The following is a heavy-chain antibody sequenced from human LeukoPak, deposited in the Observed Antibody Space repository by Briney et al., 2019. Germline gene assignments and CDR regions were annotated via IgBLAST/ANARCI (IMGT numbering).Heavy chain of an antibody. CDR3: AKDRDVGYYDFWSGYYTGWPEYFQH. J-gene: IGHJ1*01. CDR2: ISGSGGST. D-gene: IGHD3-3*01. V-gene: IGHV3-23*01. Sequence: GGSLRLSCAASGFTFSSYAMSWVRQAPGKGLEWVSAISGSGGSTYYADSVKGRFTISRDNSKNTLYLQMNSLRAEDTAVYYCAKDRDVGYYDFWSGYYTGWPEYFQHWARAPWSPSPQ. CDR1: GFTFSSYA.